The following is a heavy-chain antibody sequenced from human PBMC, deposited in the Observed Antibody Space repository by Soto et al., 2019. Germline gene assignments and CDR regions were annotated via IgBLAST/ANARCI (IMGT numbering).Heavy chain of an antibody. J-gene: IGHJ5*01. Sequence: GGSLRLSCAASGFTFSSHEMNWVRQAPGKGLEWVSYIDYSGSRTDYAHSVKGRFTISRDNAKNSLHLQMYRLRAEDTPIYYCVGDSPFLVPTSIDSWGDGPLAPASS. CDR1: GFTFSSHE. CDR2: IDYSGSRT. CDR3: VGDSPFLVPTSIDS. D-gene: IGHD3-3*01. V-gene: IGHV3-48*03.